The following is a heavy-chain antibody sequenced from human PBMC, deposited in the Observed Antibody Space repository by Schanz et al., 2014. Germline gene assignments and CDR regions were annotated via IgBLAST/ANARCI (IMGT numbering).Heavy chain of an antibody. D-gene: IGHD4-17*01. CDR2: IYSRGSS. Sequence: QVQLQESGPGLVKPSQTLSLTCTVSGGSISSATYYWSWVRQPAGKGLEWIGRIYSRGSSTYNPSRKSRFPISIDTSNSQFSLKLNSVTAADTAVYYCARDRGHGDLPGDIWGQGTMVTVSS. CDR3: ARDRGHGDLPGDI. V-gene: IGHV4-61*02. CDR1: GGSISSATYY. J-gene: IGHJ3*02.